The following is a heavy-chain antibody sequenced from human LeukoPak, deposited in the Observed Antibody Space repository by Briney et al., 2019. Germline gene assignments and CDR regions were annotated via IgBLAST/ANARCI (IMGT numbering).Heavy chain of an antibody. D-gene: IGHD3-3*01. CDR2: IIPIFGTA. CDR3: AGSNTIFGVVNDY. V-gene: IGHV1-69*05. J-gene: IGHJ4*02. Sequence: ASVKVSCKASGGTFSSYAISWVRQAPGQGLEWMGGIIPIFGTANYAQKFQGRVTITTDESTSTAYMELSSLRSEDTAVYYCAGSNTIFGVVNDYWGQGTLVTVSS. CDR1: GGTFSSYA.